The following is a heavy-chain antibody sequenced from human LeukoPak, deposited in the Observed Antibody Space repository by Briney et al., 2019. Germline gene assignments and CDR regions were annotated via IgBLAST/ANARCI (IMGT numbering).Heavy chain of an antibody. Sequence: SETLSLTCTVSGYPISSGYYWGWIRQPPGKGLEWIASIYHSGSTYHNPSLKSRVTISVDTSKKQFSLKLSSVTAADTAVYYCASGISGSYYGRPFGYWGQGTLVTVSS. D-gene: IGHD1-26*01. CDR1: GYPISSGYY. CDR3: ASGISGSYYGRPFGY. V-gene: IGHV4-38-2*02. J-gene: IGHJ4*02. CDR2: IYHSGST.